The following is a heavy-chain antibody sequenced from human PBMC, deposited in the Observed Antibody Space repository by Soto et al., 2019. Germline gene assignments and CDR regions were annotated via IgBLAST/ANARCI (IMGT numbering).Heavy chain of an antibody. CDR1: GGSVNNANYF. J-gene: IGHJ6*02. D-gene: IGHD4-17*01. V-gene: IGHV4-31*03. CDR2: IYYSGST. CDR3: ARDADYGGSRGGMDV. Sequence: QVRLEESGPGLVKPSETLSLICSVSGGSVNNANYFWNWIRHHPENGLEWIGYIYYSGSTRYNTSFKTRATLSIDTTKDQFSLRLNSVTGADTAVYFCARDADYGGSRGGMDVWGRGTTVTVSS.